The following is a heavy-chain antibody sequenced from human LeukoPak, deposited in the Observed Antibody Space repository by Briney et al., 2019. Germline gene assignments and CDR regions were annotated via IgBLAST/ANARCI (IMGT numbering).Heavy chain of an antibody. V-gene: IGHV3-30*03. Sequence: AGRSLRLSCAASGFTFSRNGMHWVRQAPGKGLEWVAVIAYDGTTKHYADSVKGRLTLSRDSSKNTVFLQMNSLRLEDTAVYYCARERAYFDFWSGPAYWGQGTLVTVSS. J-gene: IGHJ4*02. CDR1: GFTFSRNG. CDR3: ARERAYFDFWSGPAY. D-gene: IGHD3-3*01. CDR2: IAYDGTTK.